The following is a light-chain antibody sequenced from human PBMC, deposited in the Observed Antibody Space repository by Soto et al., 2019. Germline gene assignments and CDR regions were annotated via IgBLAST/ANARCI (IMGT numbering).Light chain of an antibody. CDR2: DAS. Sequence: IQMTQSPSTLSASVGDRVTITCRASQSISSWLAWYQQKPGKAPKLLIYDASSLESGVPSRFSGSGSGTEFTLTISSLQPDDFAPYYCQQYNSYSWTFAQGTKVEIK. J-gene: IGKJ1*01. CDR3: QQYNSYSWT. CDR1: QSISSW. V-gene: IGKV1-5*01.